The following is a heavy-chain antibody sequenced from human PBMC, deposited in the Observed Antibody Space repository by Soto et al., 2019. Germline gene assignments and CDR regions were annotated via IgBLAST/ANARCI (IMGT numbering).Heavy chain of an antibody. CDR1: GASLSGYY. CDR3: AKWEQRQTYWYFDL. CDR2: INHSGST. V-gene: IGHV4-34*01. D-gene: IGHD1-26*01. J-gene: IGHJ2*01. Sequence: QVQLQQWGAGLLKPSETLSRTCAVYGASLSGYYWSWIRQPPGKGLAWIGEINHSGSTNYNPSLTSRVAISVDTSKNQPTLKLTSVTAAQTAVYYCAKWEQRQTYWYFDLWCRSTLLTVSS.